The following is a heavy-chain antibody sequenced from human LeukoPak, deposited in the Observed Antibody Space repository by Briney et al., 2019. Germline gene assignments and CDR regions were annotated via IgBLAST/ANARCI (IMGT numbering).Heavy chain of an antibody. CDR3: ASVHRGYSYGRLDY. V-gene: IGHV3-48*02. CDR1: GFTFSFYS. CDR2: ISSSDNTI. D-gene: IGHD5-18*01. Sequence: GGSLRLSCAASGFTFSFYSMNWVRQAPGKGLEWVSYISSSDNTIHYADSVKGRFTISRDNAKNSLYLEMNSLRDEDTAVYYCASVHRGYSYGRLDYWGQGTLVTVSS. J-gene: IGHJ4*02.